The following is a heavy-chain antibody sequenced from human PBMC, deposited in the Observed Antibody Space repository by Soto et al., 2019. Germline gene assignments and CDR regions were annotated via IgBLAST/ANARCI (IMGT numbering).Heavy chain of an antibody. J-gene: IGHJ6*03. CDR1: GFTFSSYS. CDR3: ARDLRNVNYGDYVMNYYYYMDV. CDR2: ISSSSSTI. D-gene: IGHD4-17*01. V-gene: IGHV3-48*01. Sequence: GGSLRLSCAASGFTFSSYSMNWVRQAPGKGLEWVSYISSSSSTIYYADSVKGRFTISRDNAKNSLYLQMNSLRAEDTAVYYCARDLRNVNYGDYVMNYYYYMDVWGKGTTVTVSS.